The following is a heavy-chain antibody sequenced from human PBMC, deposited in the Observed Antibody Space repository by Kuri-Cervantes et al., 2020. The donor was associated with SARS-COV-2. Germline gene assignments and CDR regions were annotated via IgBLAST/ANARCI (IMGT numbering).Heavy chain of an antibody. CDR1: GGSISSYY. J-gene: IGHJ4*02. CDR3: ARDGGVGEAKEDY. Sequence: ESLKISCTVSGGSISSYYWSWIRQPAGKGLEWIGSIYYSGSTYYNPSLKSRVTISVDTSKNQFSLKLSSVTAADTAVYYCARDGGVGEAKEDYWGQGTLVTVSS. CDR2: IYYSGST. D-gene: IGHD3-10*01. V-gene: IGHV4-4*07.